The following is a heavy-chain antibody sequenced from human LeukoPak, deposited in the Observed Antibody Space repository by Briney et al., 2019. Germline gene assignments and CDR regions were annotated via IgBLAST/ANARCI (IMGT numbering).Heavy chain of an antibody. D-gene: IGHD5-12*01. Sequence: GGSLRLSCAASEFIFSGYWMNWVRQAPGKGLEWVANIKQDGSEKQYVDSVRGRFTISRDKAKNSLYLQMNSLRVEDTAVYYCARRRYSGYEGYFDKWGQGTLVTVSS. J-gene: IGHJ4*02. CDR3: ARRRYSGYEGYFDK. CDR1: EFIFSGYW. V-gene: IGHV3-7*01. CDR2: IKQDGSEK.